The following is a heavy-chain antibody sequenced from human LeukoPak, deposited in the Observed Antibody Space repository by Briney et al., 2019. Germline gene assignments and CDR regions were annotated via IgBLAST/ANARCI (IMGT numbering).Heavy chain of an antibody. V-gene: IGHV3-74*01. CDR2: INSDGSST. D-gene: IGHD2-2*01. CDR1: GFTFSSYW. J-gene: IGHJ4*02. CDR3: ASGYFGHYCSFTSCYAGVY. Sequence: PGGSLRLSCAASGFTFSSYWMHWVRQAPGKGLVWVSRINSDGSSTSYADSVKGRFTISIDNAKNSLYLQINSLRAEDTAVYYCASGYFGHYCSFTSCYAGVYWGQGTLVTVSS.